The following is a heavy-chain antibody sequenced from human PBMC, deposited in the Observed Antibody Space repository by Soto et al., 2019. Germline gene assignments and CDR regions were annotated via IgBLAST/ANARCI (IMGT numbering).Heavy chain of an antibody. D-gene: IGHD7-27*01. CDR2: ISSSSSVI. J-gene: IGHJ6*03. V-gene: IGHV3-48*01. CDR3: ARDLSWGSNWYYYLDV. CDR1: GFILSDCA. Sequence: EVQLVESGGGLVQPGGSLRLSCATSGFILSDCAMNWVRQAPGNGLEWVSYISSSSSVIDDAESVKGRFTVSRDNARNSLYLQMNSLRAEDTAVYYCARDLSWGSNWYYYLDVWGKGTTVTVSS.